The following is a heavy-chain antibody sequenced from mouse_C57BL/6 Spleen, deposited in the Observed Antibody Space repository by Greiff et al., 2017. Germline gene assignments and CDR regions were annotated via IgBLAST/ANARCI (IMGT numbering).Heavy chain of an antibody. V-gene: IGHV10-1*01. D-gene: IGHD4-1*01. CDR1: GFSFNTYA. J-gene: IGHJ4*01. Sequence: EVQGVESGGGLVQPKGSLKLSCAASGFSFNTYAMNWVRQAPGKGLEWVARIRSKSNNYATYYADSVKDRFTISRDDSESMLYLQMNNLKTEDTAMYYCVGGVLAGTGYAMDYGGQGTSVTVSS. CDR3: VGGVLAGTGYAMDY. CDR2: IRSKSNNYAT.